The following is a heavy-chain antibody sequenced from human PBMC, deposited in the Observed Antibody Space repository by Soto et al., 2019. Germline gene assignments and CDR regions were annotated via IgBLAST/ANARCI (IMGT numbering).Heavy chain of an antibody. CDR2: ISYDGSNK. Sequence: QVQVVESGGGVVQPGRSLRLSCAASGFTFSSYAMHWVRQAPGKGLEWLAVISYDGSNKYYADSVKGRFTISRDNSKNTLYLQMNSLRAEDTAVYYCARVYYYDSSGSKSLHYGMDVWGQGTTVTVSS. J-gene: IGHJ6*02. CDR1: GFTFSSYA. D-gene: IGHD3-22*01. CDR3: ARVYYYDSSGSKSLHYGMDV. V-gene: IGHV3-30-3*01.